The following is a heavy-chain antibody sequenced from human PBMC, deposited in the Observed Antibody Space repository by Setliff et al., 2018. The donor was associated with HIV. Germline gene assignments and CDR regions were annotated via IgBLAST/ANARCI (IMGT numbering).Heavy chain of an antibody. J-gene: IGHJ4*02. D-gene: IGHD3-22*01. V-gene: IGHV4-38-2*02. CDR3: ARVGWDYSDSSGVGEFDY. CDR1: GYSISSGYY. Sequence: SETLSLTCTVSGYSISSGYYWGWIRQPPGKGLEWIGSIYYSGRTYYNPSLKSRVTISVDTSKNQFSLKLSSVTAADTAVYYCARVGWDYSDSSGVGEFDYWGQGTLVTVSS. CDR2: IYYSGRT.